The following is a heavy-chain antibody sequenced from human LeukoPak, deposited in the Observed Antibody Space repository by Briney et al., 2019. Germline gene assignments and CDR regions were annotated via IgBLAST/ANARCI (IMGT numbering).Heavy chain of an antibody. CDR1: GGSISGSSYY. CDR3: ARSFVGDSSTYYPEHFDY. D-gene: IGHD3-22*01. J-gene: IGHJ4*02. V-gene: IGHV4-39*07. CDR2: IYYSGST. Sequence: SETLSLTCTVSGGSISGSSYYWGWIRQPPGKGLQWIGSIYYSGSTYHNPSLRTRVTISIDTSKNQFSLELTSVTAADTAVYYCARSFVGDSSTYYPEHFDYWGQGTLVTVSS.